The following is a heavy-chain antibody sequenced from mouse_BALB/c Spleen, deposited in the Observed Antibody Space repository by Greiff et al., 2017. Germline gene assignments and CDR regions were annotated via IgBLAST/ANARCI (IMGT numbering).Heavy chain of an antibody. V-gene: IGHV1-7*01. Sequence: QVQLQQSGAELAKPGASVKMSCKASGYTFTSYWMHWVKQRPGQGLEWIGYINPSTGYTEYNQKFKDKATLTADKSSSTAYMQLSSLTSEDSAVYYCARYYGSSYDYFDYWGQGTTLTVSS. CDR2: INPSTGYT. J-gene: IGHJ2*01. CDR1: GYTFTSYW. CDR3: ARYYGSSYDYFDY. D-gene: IGHD1-1*01.